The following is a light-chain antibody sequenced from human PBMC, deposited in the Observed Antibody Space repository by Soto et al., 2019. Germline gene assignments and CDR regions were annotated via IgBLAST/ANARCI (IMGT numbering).Light chain of an antibody. V-gene: IGKV3-15*01. CDR1: QSVSDK. CDR3: QQFHTWPPLT. J-gene: IGKJ4*01. CDR2: DAS. Sequence: EIVMTQSPATLPVSPGERATLSCRASQSVSDKVAWYQQKPGQAPRLLIYDASTRATGIPARFSGSGSGTEFTLTISSLQSEDFAVYYCQQFHTWPPLTFGGGTKVEIK.